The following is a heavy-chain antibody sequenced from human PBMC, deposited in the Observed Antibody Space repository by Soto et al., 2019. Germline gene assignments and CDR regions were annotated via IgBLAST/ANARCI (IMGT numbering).Heavy chain of an antibody. CDR3: GRSEGSGTSFEIDYYYYYGMDA. CDR1: GGTFSSYA. D-gene: IGHD2-2*01. CDR2: IIPISDTT. J-gene: IGHJ6*02. Sequence: QVQLVQSGAEVKKPGSSVKVSCKASGGTFSSYAISWVRQAPGQGLEWMGGIIPISDTTNYAQKFQGRVTITADESTSTAYMEPRSLRSEATAVYYCGRSEGSGTSFEIDYYYYYGMDAWGQGTTVTV. V-gene: IGHV1-69*01.